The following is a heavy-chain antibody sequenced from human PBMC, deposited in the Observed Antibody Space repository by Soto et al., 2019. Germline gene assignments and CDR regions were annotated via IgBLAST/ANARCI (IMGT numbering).Heavy chain of an antibody. Sequence: ASVKVSCKVSGFTLTELSMHWVRQAPGKGLEWMGGFDPEDGETIDAQKFQGRVTMTEDTSTDTAYMELSSLRPEDTAVYYCATAEQLARHNWFDPWGQGTLVTVSS. CDR3: ATAEQLARHNWFDP. D-gene: IGHD6-6*01. V-gene: IGHV1-24*01. CDR1: GFTLTELS. J-gene: IGHJ5*02. CDR2: FDPEDGET.